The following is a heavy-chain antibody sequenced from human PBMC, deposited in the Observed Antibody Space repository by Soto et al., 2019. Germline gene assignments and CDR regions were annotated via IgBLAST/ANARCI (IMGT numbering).Heavy chain of an antibody. D-gene: IGHD2-2*01. J-gene: IGHJ6*03. CDR1: GFTFSNYA. Sequence: EVQLLESGGGLVQPGGSLRLSCAASGFTFSNYAMSWVRQAPGKGLEWVSVIYSGGSTYYADSVKGRFTISRDNSKNTLYLQMNSLRAEDTAVYYCARDKWVPAAINYYYYYMDVWGKGTTVTVSS. V-gene: IGHV3-66*01. CDR2: IYSGGST. CDR3: ARDKWVPAAINYYYYYMDV.